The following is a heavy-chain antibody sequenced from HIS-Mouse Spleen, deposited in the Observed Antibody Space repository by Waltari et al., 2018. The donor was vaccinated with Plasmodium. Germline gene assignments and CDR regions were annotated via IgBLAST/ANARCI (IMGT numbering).Heavy chain of an antibody. J-gene: IGHJ4*02. V-gene: IGHV4-4*07. CDR1: GGSISRYY. CDR2: IYTSGST. CDR3: ARASGGYSYGRVFDY. D-gene: IGHD5-18*01. Sequence: QVQLQESGPGLVKPSETLSLTCTAPGGSISRYYWSWIRQPAGKGLEWIGRIYTSGSTNYNPSLKSRVTMSVDTSKNQFSLKLSSVTAADTAVYYCARASGGYSYGRVFDYWGQGTLVTVSS.